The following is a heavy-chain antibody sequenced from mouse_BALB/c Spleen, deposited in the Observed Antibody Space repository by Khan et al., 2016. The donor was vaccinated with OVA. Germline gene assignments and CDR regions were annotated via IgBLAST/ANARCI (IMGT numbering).Heavy chain of an antibody. J-gene: IGHJ3*01. Sequence: VQLQQSGAELVKPGASVRLSCKASGYTFTSYYLSWVQQRPGHGLEWIGYINPSNGGTNFNENFKTRATLTVDKSSSTAYMQLSSLTSEDSAVYYCTRSGYGAFAYWGQGTLVTVSA. CDR3: TRSGYGAFAY. V-gene: IGHV1-53*01. D-gene: IGHD1-1*02. CDR2: INPSNGGT. CDR1: GYTFTSYY.